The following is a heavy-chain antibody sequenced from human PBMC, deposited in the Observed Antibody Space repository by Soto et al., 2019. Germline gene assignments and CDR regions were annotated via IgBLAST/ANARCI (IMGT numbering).Heavy chain of an antibody. Sequence: GKGLEWVSAISSSGSTIYYADSMKGRFTISRDNAKNSLYLQMNSLRAEDTAVYYCARGPYNYVWGSDPPHFDYWGQGTLVTVSS. J-gene: IGHJ4*02. V-gene: IGHV3-11*01. CDR3: ARGPYNYVWGSDPPHFDY. CDR2: ISSSGSTI. D-gene: IGHD3-16*02.